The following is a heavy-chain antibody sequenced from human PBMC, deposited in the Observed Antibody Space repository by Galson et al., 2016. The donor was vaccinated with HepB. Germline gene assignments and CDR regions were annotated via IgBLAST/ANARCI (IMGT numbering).Heavy chain of an antibody. CDR2: ASYSGTT. CDR1: GGSVSSTTYY. J-gene: IGHJ4*02. D-gene: IGHD3-3*01. Sequence: LTCTVSGGSVSSTTYYWAWIRQPPGKGLEWIGHASYSGTTNYNPSLRSRVTISVDPSKNQFSLRLTSVSDADTAVYYCARSHGGYWGQGTLVTVSS. CDR3: ARSHGGY. V-gene: IGHV4-61*01.